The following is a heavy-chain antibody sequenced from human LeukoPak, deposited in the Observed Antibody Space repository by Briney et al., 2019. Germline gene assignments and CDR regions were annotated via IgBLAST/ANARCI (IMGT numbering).Heavy chain of an antibody. CDR2: INHSGST. CDR3: ARGQSGYLYYYYGMDV. Sequence: KSSETLSLTCAVYGGSFSGYYWSWIRQPPGKGLEWIGEINHSGSTNYNPSLKSRVTISVDTSKNQFSLKLSSVTAADTAVYYCARGQSGYLYYYYGMDVWGQGTTVTVSS. J-gene: IGHJ6*02. V-gene: IGHV4-34*01. CDR1: GGSFSGYY. D-gene: IGHD3-3*01.